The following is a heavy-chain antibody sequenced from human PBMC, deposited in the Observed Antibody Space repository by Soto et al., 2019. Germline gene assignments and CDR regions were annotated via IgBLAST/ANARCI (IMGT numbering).Heavy chain of an antibody. J-gene: IGHJ4*02. CDR2: ISSSSSYT. CDR3: ARLDYYGSGSFDY. Sequence: GGSLRLSCAASGFTFSDYYMSWIRQAPGKGLEWVSYISSSSSYTNYADSVKGRFTISRDNAKNSLYLQMNSLRAEDTAVYYCARLDYYGSGSFDYWGQGTLVTVSS. D-gene: IGHD3-10*01. V-gene: IGHV3-11*06. CDR1: GFTFSDYY.